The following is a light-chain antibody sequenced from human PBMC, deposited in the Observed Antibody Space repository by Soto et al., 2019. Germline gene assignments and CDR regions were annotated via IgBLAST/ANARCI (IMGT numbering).Light chain of an antibody. Sequence: EMVMTQSPATLSASPGERATLSCRAGQSVRSNLAWYQQKPGQAPRLLIYGASTRATGIPARFSGSGSGTEFTLSIGSLQSEDFAVYYCQQYNDWPPTFGQGTKVDI. CDR2: GAS. CDR3: QQYNDWPPT. J-gene: IGKJ1*01. V-gene: IGKV3-15*01. CDR1: QSVRSN.